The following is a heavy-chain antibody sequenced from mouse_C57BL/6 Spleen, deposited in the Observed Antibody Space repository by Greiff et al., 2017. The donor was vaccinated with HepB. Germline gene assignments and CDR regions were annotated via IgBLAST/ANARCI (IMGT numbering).Heavy chain of an antibody. CDR3: ARSDYYGSSYGYFDY. CDR1: GYTFTSYW. Sequence: QVQLQQPGAELVMPGASVKLSCKASGYTFTSYWMHWVKQRPGQGLEWIGEIDPSDSYTNYNQKFKGKSTLTVDKSSSTAYMQLSSLTSEDSAVYYCARSDYYGSSYGYFDYWGQGTTRTGSS. D-gene: IGHD1-1*01. J-gene: IGHJ2*01. V-gene: IGHV1-69*01. CDR2: IDPSDSYT.